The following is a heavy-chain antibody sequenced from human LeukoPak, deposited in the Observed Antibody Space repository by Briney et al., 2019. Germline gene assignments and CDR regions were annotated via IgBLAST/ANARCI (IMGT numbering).Heavy chain of an antibody. D-gene: IGHD3-16*02. CDR3: ARYDVWGTYRASDY. Sequence: SETLSLTCTVSGYSISSGYYWGWIRQPPGKGLEWIGSIYHSRSTYYNPSLKSRVTISVDTSKNQFSLKLSSVTAAHTAVYYCARYDVWGTYRASDYWGQGTLVTVSS. V-gene: IGHV4-38-2*02. J-gene: IGHJ4*02. CDR2: IYHSRST. CDR1: GYSISSGYY.